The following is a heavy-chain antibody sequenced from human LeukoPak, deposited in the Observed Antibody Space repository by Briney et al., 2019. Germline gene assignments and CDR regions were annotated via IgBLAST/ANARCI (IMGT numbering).Heavy chain of an antibody. CDR1: GFTFSSYA. CDR2: ISYDGSNK. J-gene: IGHJ3*02. Sequence: GGSLRLSCAASGFTFSSYAMHWVRQAPGKGLEWVAVISYDGSNKYYADSVKGRFTISRDNSKNTLYLQMNSLRAEDTAVYYCARDRAVGATSWGAFDIWGQGTMVTVSS. CDR3: ARDRAVGATSWGAFDI. V-gene: IGHV3-30*04. D-gene: IGHD1-26*01.